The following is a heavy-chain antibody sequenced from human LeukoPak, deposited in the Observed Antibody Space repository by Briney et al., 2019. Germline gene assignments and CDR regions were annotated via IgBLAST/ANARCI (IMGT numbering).Heavy chain of an antibody. D-gene: IGHD3-22*01. CDR1: GFTFGDYA. Sequence: GGSLRLSCTASGFTFGDYAMSWFRQAPGKGLEWVGFIRRRAYGGTTEYAASVKGRFSISREDSKSTAYLQMSSLKTEDTALYYCSRESGGRLDYYDSGRYVSAFDIWGQGTMVTVSS. CDR3: SRESGGRLDYYDSGRYVSAFDI. V-gene: IGHV3-49*03. J-gene: IGHJ3*02. CDR2: IRRRAYGGTT.